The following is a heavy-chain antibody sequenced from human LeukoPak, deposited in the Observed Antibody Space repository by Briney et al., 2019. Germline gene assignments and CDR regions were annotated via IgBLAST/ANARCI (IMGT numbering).Heavy chain of an antibody. CDR2: IKQDGSQE. J-gene: IGHJ4*02. CDR1: RFTLSIYW. D-gene: IGHD3-3*01. Sequence: GGSLRLSCAASRFTLSIYWMSWVRQAPGKGLEWVAHIKQDGSQEYYVDSVKGRFTISRDSAKNSLYLQMNSLRAEDTAVYYCARGVPYDSWSGPHYSDYWGQGTLVTVS. V-gene: IGHV3-7*01. CDR3: ARGVPYDSWSGPHYSDY.